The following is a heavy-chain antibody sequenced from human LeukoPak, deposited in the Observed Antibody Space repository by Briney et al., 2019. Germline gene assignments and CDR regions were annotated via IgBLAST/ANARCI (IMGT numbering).Heavy chain of an antibody. CDR3: ARDDNSGHVSL. CDR1: GFTLSTYS. CDR2: ITSSSSYI. Sequence: PGGSLRLSCAAPGFTLSTYSMNWVRQAPGKGLEWVSYITSSSSYIYYADSVKGRFTISRDNAKNSLYLQMNSLRAEDTAVYYCARDDNSGHVSLWGQGTLVIVSS. D-gene: IGHD3-22*01. V-gene: IGHV3-21*01. J-gene: IGHJ4*02.